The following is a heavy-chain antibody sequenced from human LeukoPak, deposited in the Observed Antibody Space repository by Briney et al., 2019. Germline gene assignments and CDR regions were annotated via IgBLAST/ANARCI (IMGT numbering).Heavy chain of an antibody. D-gene: IGHD4-17*01. CDR1: GGSFSGYY. CDR2: INHSGST. CDR3: AKHYGRSDY. V-gene: IGHV4-34*01. J-gene: IGHJ4*02. Sequence: SETLSLTCAVYGGSFSGYYWSWIRQPPGKGLEWIGEINHSGSTNYNPSLKSRVTISVDTSKNQFSLKLSSVTAADTAVYYCAKHYGRSDYWGQGTLVTVPS.